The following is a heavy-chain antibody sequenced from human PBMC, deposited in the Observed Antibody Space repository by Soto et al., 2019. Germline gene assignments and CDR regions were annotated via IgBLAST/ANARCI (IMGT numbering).Heavy chain of an antibody. J-gene: IGHJ4*02. CDR3: ARANCTNGVCYTLPFDY. Sequence: ASVKVSCKVSGYTFTGYYMHWVRQAPGQGLEWMGWINPNSGGTNYAQKFQGWVTMTRDTSISTAYRELSRLRSDDTAVYYCARANCTNGVCYTLPFDYWGQGTLVTVSS. D-gene: IGHD2-8*01. V-gene: IGHV1-2*04. CDR1: GYTFTGYY. CDR2: INPNSGGT.